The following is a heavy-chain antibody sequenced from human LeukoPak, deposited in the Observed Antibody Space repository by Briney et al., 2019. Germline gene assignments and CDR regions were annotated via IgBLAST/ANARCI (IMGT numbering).Heavy chain of an antibody. CDR3: AKDFSVAGREGY. Sequence: GGSLRLSCAASGFTFSSYAMSWVRQAPGKGLGWASAISGSGGSTYYADSVKGRFTISRDNSKNTLYLQMNSLRAEDTAVYYCAKDFSVAGREGYWGQGTLVTVSS. V-gene: IGHV3-23*01. CDR2: ISGSGGST. J-gene: IGHJ4*02. D-gene: IGHD6-19*01. CDR1: GFTFSSYA.